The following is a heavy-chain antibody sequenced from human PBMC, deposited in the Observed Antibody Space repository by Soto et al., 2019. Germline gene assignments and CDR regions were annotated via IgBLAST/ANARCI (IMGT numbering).Heavy chain of an antibody. V-gene: IGHV3-23*01. CDR3: AEETALTSYDSSGYYYS. CDR1: GFTFSSYA. D-gene: IGHD3-22*01. Sequence: GGSLRLSCAASGFTFSSYAMSWVRQAPGKGLEWVSAISGSGGSTYYADSVKGRFTISRDNSKNTLYLQMNSLRAEDTAVYYCAEETALTSYDSSGYYYSWGQGTLVTVSS. CDR2: ISGSGGST. J-gene: IGHJ4*02.